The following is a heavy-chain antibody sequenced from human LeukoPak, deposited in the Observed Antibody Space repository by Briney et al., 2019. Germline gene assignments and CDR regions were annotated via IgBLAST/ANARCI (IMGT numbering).Heavy chain of an antibody. CDR3: ARHGYSDSYFDY. J-gene: IGHJ4*02. D-gene: IGHD1-26*01. CDR2: ITGSGGNT. Sequence: QPGGSLRLSCAASGFTFTSYAMSWVRQAPGKGLDWVSAITGSGGNTYYADSVKGRFTISRDNAKNSLYLQMNSLRAEDTAVYYCARHGYSDSYFDYWGQGTLVTVSS. V-gene: IGHV3-23*01. CDR1: GFTFTSYA.